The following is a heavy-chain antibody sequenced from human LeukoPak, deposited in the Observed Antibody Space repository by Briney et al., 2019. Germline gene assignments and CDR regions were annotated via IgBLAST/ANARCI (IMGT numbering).Heavy chain of an antibody. CDR2: INTKGST. Sequence: PSETLSLTCTVSGYSISSGYYWGWIRQPAGEGLEWIGHINTKGSTSSNPSLKSPVIMSVDTSKNQFSLKLTSVTGADTAVYYCARERVDYVWGNYRYWDYWGQGILVTVSS. J-gene: IGHJ4*02. CDR1: GYSISSGYY. CDR3: ARERVDYVWGNYRYWDY. V-gene: IGHV4-4*07. D-gene: IGHD3-16*02.